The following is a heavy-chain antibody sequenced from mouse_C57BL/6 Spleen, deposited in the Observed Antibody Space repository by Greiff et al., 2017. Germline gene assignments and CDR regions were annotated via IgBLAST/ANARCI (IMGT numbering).Heavy chain of an antibody. V-gene: IGHV1-52*01. J-gene: IGHJ3*01. CDR1: GYTFTSYW. CDR2: IDPSDSET. CDR3: ARTDYGSSPWFAY. D-gene: IGHD1-1*01. Sequence: QVQLQQPGAELVRPGSSVKLSCKASGYTFTSYWMHWVKQRPIQGLEWIGNIDPSDSETHYNQKFKDKATLTVDKSSSTAYMQLSSLTSEDSAVYYCARTDYGSSPWFAYWCQGTLVTVSA.